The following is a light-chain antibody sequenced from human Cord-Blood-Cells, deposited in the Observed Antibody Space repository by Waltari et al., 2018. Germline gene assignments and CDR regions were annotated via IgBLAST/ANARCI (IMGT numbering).Light chain of an antibody. Sequence: SYELTHPPSVSVSPGQTASITCAGAKLGDKYARWYQQKPGQYPVLVIYQDSKRPSGIPERFSGSNSGNTATLTISGTQAMDEADYYCQAWDSSTVVFGGGTKLTVL. CDR2: QDS. V-gene: IGLV3-1*01. J-gene: IGLJ2*01. CDR1: KLGDKY. CDR3: QAWDSSTVV.